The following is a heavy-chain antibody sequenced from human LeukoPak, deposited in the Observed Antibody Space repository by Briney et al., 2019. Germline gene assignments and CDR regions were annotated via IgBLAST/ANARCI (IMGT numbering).Heavy chain of an antibody. V-gene: IGHV4-59*01. CDR3: ARDRGPPGYCSGGSCSSGRWFDP. J-gene: IGHJ5*02. CDR1: GGAISSYY. Sequence: PSETLSLTCTVSGGAISSYYWSWVRQPPGEGLEWIGYIYYSGSTNYNPSLKSRVTISVDTSKHQCSLKLSSVTAADPAVYYCARDRGPPGYCSGGSCSSGRWFDPWGQGTLVTVSS. D-gene: IGHD2-15*01. CDR2: IYYSGST.